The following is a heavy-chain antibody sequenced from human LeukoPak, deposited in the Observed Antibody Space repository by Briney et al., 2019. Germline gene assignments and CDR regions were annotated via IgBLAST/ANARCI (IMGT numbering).Heavy chain of an antibody. CDR1: EFSVGSNY. V-gene: IGHV3-66*01. CDR3: ARGVIRWGGAFDI. J-gene: IGHJ3*02. Sequence: GGSLRLSCAASEFSVGSNYMTWVREAPGKGLEWVSLIYSGGSTYYADSVKGRFTISRDNSKNTLYLQMNSLRAEDTAVYYCARGVIRWGGAFDIWGQGTMVTVSS. D-gene: IGHD3-16*01. CDR2: IYSGGST.